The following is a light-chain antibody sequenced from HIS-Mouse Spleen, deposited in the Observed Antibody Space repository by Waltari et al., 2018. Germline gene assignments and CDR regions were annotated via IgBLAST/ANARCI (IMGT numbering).Light chain of an antibody. V-gene: IGLV2-8*01. CDR3: SSYAGSNNLV. CDR2: EVS. Sequence: QSALTQPPSASGSPGQSVTISCTGTSSDVGGYNYVSWYQQPPGKPPKLMIYEVSKRPSGVPDRFSGSKSGNTASLTVSGLQAEDEADYYCSSYAGSNNLVFGGGTKLTVL. CDR1: SSDVGGYNY. J-gene: IGLJ2*01.